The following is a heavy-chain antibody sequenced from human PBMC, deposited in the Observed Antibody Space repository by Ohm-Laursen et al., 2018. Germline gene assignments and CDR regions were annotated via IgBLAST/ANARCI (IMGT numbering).Heavy chain of an antibody. Sequence: SLRLSCSASGFTFETYAMHWVRQVPGKGLEWVSGITWDSDIIGYADSVKGRFTISRDNAKNSLYLQMNSLRVEDTALYYCAKDRYGSGVNWFDPWGQGTLVTVSS. D-gene: IGHD3-10*01. CDR3: AKDRYGSGVNWFDP. J-gene: IGHJ5*02. CDR2: ITWDSDII. CDR1: GFTFETYA. V-gene: IGHV3-9*01.